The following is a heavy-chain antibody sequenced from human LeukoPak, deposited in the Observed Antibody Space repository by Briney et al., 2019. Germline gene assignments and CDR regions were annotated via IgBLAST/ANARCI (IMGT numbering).Heavy chain of an antibody. CDR3: AREYGDPGTFDY. CDR2: IIPIFGTA. Sequence: EASVKVSCKASGGTFSSYAISWVRQAPGQGLEWMGGIIPIFGTANYAQKFQGRVTITADESTSTAYMELSSLRSEDTAVYYCAREYGDPGTFDYWGQGTLVTVSS. D-gene: IGHD4-17*01. V-gene: IGHV1-69*13. J-gene: IGHJ4*02. CDR1: GGTFSSYA.